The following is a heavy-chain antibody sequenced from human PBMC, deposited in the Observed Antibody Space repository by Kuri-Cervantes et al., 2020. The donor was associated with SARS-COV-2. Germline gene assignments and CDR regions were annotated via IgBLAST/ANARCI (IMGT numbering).Heavy chain of an antibody. J-gene: IGHJ6*02. V-gene: IGHV1-18*04. D-gene: IGHD3-9*01. Sequence: ASVNVSCKASVYTFTSYGISWVRQAPGQGLQWLGWISAYNGNTSYSRKLQGRVTMTTDTSTSTAYMELRSLRSDDTAVYYCARLPFNYDILTGYYYYYGMDVWGQGTTVTVSS. CDR2: ISAYNGNT. CDR1: VYTFTSYG. CDR3: ARLPFNYDILTGYYYYYGMDV.